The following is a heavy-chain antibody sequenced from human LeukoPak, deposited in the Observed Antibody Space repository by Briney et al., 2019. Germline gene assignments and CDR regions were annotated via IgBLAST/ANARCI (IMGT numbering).Heavy chain of an antibody. CDR3: STISAQTFDI. J-gene: IGHJ3*02. V-gene: IGHV3-7*01. Sequence: PGGSLRLSCVGSIFTFSIYWVNWVRQSPGKGLEWVANIKPDGSDKYYVDSARGRFTVSRDNAKNSAFLQMNSMRAEDTAIYYCSTISAQTFDIWGQGTLVSVSS. D-gene: IGHD5-24*01. CDR1: IFTFSIYW. CDR2: IKPDGSDK.